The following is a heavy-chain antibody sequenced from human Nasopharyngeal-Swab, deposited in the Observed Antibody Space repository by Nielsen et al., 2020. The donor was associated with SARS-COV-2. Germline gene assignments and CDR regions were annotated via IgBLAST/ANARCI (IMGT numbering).Heavy chain of an antibody. D-gene: IGHD5-24*01. CDR1: GYTLTELS. Sequence: ASVKVSCKVSGYTLTELSMHWVRQAPGQGLEWMGWINPNSGGTNYAQKFQGWVTMTRDTSISTAYMELSRLRSDDTAVYYCARSVEMATRWYYYYGMDVWGQGTTVTVSS. CDR2: INPNSGGT. V-gene: IGHV1-2*04. J-gene: IGHJ6*02. CDR3: ARSVEMATRWYYYYGMDV.